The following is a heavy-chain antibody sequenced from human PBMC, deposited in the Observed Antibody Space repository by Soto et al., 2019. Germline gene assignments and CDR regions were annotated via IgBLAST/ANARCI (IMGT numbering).Heavy chain of an antibody. J-gene: IGHJ4*02. Sequence: LRLSCAASGFPFSSYVMSWVRQAPGKGLEWVSGISGGGSNTFYADSVKGRLTISRDNSKNTLLLQMNSLGAEDTAVYYCAKDSTQYSTSLRGRYFDHWGQGIGVTVSS. V-gene: IGHV3-23*01. CDR3: AKDSTQYSTSLRGRYFDH. CDR1: GFPFSSYV. CDR2: ISGGGSNT. D-gene: IGHD4-4*01.